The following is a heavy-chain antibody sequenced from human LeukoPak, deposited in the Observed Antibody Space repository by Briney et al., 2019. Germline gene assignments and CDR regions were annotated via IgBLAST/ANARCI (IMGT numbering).Heavy chain of an antibody. CDR1: GFTFSNYG. CDR3: AKTYVWYYFDY. Sequence: LTGGSLRLSCAASGFTFSNYGMTWVRQAPGKGLEWVSTISGSGGSTYYADSVKGRFTISRDNSKNTLYLQMNSLGAEDTAVYYCAKTYVWYYFDYWGQGILVTVSS. D-gene: IGHD3-16*01. J-gene: IGHJ4*02. CDR2: ISGSGGST. V-gene: IGHV3-23*01.